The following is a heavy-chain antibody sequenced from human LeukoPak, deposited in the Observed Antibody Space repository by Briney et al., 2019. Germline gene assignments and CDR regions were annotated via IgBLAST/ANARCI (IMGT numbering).Heavy chain of an antibody. CDR2: IDTSGST. CDR3: ARDQQQWLGPFDY. V-gene: IGHV4-4*07. J-gene: IGHJ4*02. D-gene: IGHD6-19*01. CDR1: GDSISSYL. Sequence: SETLSLTCTVSGDSISSYLWSWIRQPAGTGLEWVGRIDTSGSTSYNPSLKSRLTMSIDMSKNQVSLKLSSVTAADTAVYYCARDQQQWLGPFDYWGQGTLVTVSS.